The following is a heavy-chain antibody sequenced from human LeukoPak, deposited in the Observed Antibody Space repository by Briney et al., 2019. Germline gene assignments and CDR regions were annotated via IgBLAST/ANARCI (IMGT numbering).Heavy chain of an antibody. J-gene: IGHJ4*02. Sequence: SKTLSLTCAVYGGSFSDYYWSWVRQPPGKGLEYIGYSYINGNTNYNPSLKSRVTISVDTSKNQFSLKLSSVTAADTAVYYCARGRFDPLTGYEYYFDHWGQGTLVTVSS. CDR1: GGSFSDYY. CDR2: SYINGNT. V-gene: IGHV4-4*08. CDR3: ARGRFDPLTGYEYYFDH. D-gene: IGHD3-9*01.